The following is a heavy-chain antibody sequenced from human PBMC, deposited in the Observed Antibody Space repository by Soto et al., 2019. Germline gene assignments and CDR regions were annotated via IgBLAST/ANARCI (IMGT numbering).Heavy chain of an antibody. D-gene: IGHD1-26*01. J-gene: IGHJ4*02. CDR3: AKRRGVGLTRSSFDY. CDR2: IDPSGGDT. V-gene: IGHV1-46*02. Sequence: QVQLVQSGAEVRKPGASVKVSCKASGYTFNRHYIQWVRQAPGQGLEWMGMIDPSGGDTNYARKFQGRVTLTSDTSTSTVYMELSSLRSEDTAVYYCAKRRGVGLTRSSFDYWGPGTLVIVSS. CDR1: GYTFNRHY.